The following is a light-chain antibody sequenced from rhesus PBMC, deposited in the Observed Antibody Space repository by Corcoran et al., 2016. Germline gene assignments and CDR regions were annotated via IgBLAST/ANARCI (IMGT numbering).Light chain of an antibody. CDR3: GKGTHWPRT. Sequence: DVVMTQSPLSLPITPGQPASISCRSSQSLVHSNGNTYLSWYQQKPGQPTRFLIYKVSNRDSGVPDRFSGSGEGTDCTLKSSRVGAEDGGVDYCGKGTHWPRTFGQGTKVEIK. CDR2: KVS. V-gene: IGKV2-64*01. J-gene: IGKJ1*01. CDR1: QSLVHSNGNTY.